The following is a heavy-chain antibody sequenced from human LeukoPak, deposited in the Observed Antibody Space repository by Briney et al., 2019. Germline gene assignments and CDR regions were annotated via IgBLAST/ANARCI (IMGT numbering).Heavy chain of an antibody. CDR3: AKKAAPVSAIRAGFDY. CDR2: ISYDGITN. J-gene: IGHJ4*02. V-gene: IGHV3-30*18. CDR1: GFTSSTYT. Sequence: GGSLRLSCAASGFTSSTYTMTWVRQAQGKGLEWVAVISYDGITNYYADSVKGRFTVSRDNSENTLYLQMNSLRADDTAVYYCAKKAAPVSAIRAGFDYWGQGTLVTVSS. D-gene: IGHD2-21*01.